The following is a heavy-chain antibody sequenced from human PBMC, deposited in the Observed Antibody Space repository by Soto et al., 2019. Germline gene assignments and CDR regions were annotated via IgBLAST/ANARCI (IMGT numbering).Heavy chain of an antibody. CDR1: GVSISSSNL. CDR2: IYHSGST. D-gene: IGHD3-9*01. V-gene: IGHV4-4*02. J-gene: IGHJ5*02. CDR3: ARTTYDILTGYSNWFDP. Sequence: QVQLQESGPGLVKPSGTLSLTCAVSGVSISSSNLWSWVRQPPGKGLEWIGEIYHSGSTNYNPSPKVRVTRSVDKSKSPFSLKLSSVTAADTAVYYCARTTYDILTGYSNWFDPWGQGTLVTVSS.